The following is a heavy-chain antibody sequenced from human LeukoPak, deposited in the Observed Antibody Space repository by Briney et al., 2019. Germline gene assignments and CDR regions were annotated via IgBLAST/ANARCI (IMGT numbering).Heavy chain of an antibody. Sequence: GSLILPCAASGLTFSSHAMIWVRQVPAKGLEWVSAISGSGCSTYYADSVKGRFSISRDNSKNTLFLQMNSLRAEDTAVYYCAKALFTYYYYGMDVWGQGTTVTVSS. CDR1: GLTFSSHA. CDR2: ISGSGCST. CDR3: AKALFTYYYYGMDV. J-gene: IGHJ6*02. V-gene: IGHV3-23*01.